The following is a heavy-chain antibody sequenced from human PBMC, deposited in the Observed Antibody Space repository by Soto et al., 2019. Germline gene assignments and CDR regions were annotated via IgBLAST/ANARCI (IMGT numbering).Heavy chain of an antibody. CDR2: IYYSGST. Sequence: PSETLSLTCTVSGGSISSYYWSWIRQPPGKGLEWIGYIYYSGSTNYNPSLKSRVTISVDTSKNQFSLKLSSVTAADTAVYYCAMAKSLVGATALAPFDYWGQGTLVTVSS. CDR3: AMAKSLVGATALAPFDY. V-gene: IGHV4-59*01. J-gene: IGHJ4*02. CDR1: GGSISSYY. D-gene: IGHD1-26*01.